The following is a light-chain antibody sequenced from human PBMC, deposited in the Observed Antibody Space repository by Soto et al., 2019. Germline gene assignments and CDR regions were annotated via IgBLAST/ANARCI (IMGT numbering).Light chain of an antibody. CDR2: GAS. Sequence: EIVMTQSPAPLSVSPGEGVTLSCRAGQSVRSNLAWYQQKPGQAPRLLIYGASTRATGIPARFSGSGSGTECTLSISSLQSEDVAVYYCQQYYNWPRTFGQGTKVDIK. CDR1: QSVRSN. CDR3: QQYYNWPRT. J-gene: IGKJ1*01. V-gene: IGKV3-15*01.